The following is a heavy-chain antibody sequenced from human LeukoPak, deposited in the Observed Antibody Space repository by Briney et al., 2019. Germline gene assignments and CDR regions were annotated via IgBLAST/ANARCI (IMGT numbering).Heavy chain of an antibody. V-gene: IGHV1-18*01. CDR2: ISAYNGNT. Sequence: ASVKVSCKASGYTFTSYGISWVRQAPGQGLEWMGWISAYNGNTNYAQKLQGRVTMTTDTSTSTAYMELRSLRSDDTAVYYCARDGVLSYYYDSSGYSSTYYFDYWGQGTLVTVSS. CDR3: ARDGVLSYYYDSSGYSSTYYFDY. CDR1: GYTFTSYG. J-gene: IGHJ4*02. D-gene: IGHD3-22*01.